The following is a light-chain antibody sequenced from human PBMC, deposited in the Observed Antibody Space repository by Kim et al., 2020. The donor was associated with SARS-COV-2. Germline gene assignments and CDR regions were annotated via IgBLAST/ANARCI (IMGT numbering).Light chain of an antibody. CDR1: QSVSSY. CDR2: DAS. CDR3: QQRSNWLPWT. J-gene: IGKJ1*01. Sequence: EIVLTQSPATLSLSPGERATLSCRASQSVSSYLAWYQQKPGQAPRLLIYDASNRATGIPARFSGSGSGTDFTLTISSLEPEDFAVHYCQQRSNWLPWTFGQGTKVDIK. V-gene: IGKV3-11*01.